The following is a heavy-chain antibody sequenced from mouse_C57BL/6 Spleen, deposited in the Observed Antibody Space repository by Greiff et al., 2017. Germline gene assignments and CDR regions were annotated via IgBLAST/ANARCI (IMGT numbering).Heavy chain of an antibody. J-gene: IGHJ1*03. CDR3: ARRGPPYGSTYWYFDV. CDR1: GYTFTSYW. CDR2: INPSNGGT. Sequence: QVQLQQSGTELVKPGASVKLSCKASGYTFTSYWMHWVKQRPGQGLEWIGNINPSNGGTNYNEKFKSKATLTVDKSSSTAYMQLSSLTSEDSAVYYCARRGPPYGSTYWYFDVWGTGTTVTVSS. D-gene: IGHD1-1*01. V-gene: IGHV1-53*01.